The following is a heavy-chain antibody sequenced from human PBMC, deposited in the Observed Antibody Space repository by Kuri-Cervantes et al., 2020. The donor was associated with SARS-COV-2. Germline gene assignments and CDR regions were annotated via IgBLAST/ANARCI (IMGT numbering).Heavy chain of an antibody. CDR3: AKSGLYTSNWNLFDH. CDR2: ISGSGGST. V-gene: IGHV3-23*01. CDR1: GFTFSSYA. Sequence: LSLTCAASGFTFSSYAMSWVRQAPGKGLEWVSAISGSGGSTYYADSVKGRFTISRDNSKNTLYLQMNSLRADDTALYYCAKSGLYTSNWNLFDHWGQGTLVTVSS. J-gene: IGHJ4*02. D-gene: IGHD6-13*01.